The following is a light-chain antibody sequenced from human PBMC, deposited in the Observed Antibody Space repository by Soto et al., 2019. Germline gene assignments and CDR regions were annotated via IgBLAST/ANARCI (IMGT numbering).Light chain of an antibody. CDR2: DVN. CDR1: SSDVAAYNY. CDR3: SSYTTSNTPLYA. Sequence: QSALTQPASVSGSPGQSITISCTGTSSDVAAYNYVSWFQHHAGKAPKLMLYDVNNRPSGVSNRFSGSKSGNTASLTISGLQVEDEADYYCSSYTTSNTPLYAFGTGTKLTVL. V-gene: IGLV2-14*03. J-gene: IGLJ1*01.